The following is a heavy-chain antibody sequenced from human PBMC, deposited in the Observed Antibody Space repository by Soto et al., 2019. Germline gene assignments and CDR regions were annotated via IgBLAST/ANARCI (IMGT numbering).Heavy chain of an antibody. D-gene: IGHD2-15*01. J-gene: IGHJ5*02. CDR2: INPNSGGT. Sequence: QVQLVQSGAEVKKPGASVKVSCKASGYTFTDYYMHWVRQAPGQGLEWMGWINPNSGGTNYAQKFQGRVTMTRDTSIRTAYMELSRLRSDDTAVYYCARDVAATPSCWFDPWGQGTLVTVSS. CDR3: ARDVAATPSCWFDP. CDR1: GYTFTDYY. V-gene: IGHV1-2*02.